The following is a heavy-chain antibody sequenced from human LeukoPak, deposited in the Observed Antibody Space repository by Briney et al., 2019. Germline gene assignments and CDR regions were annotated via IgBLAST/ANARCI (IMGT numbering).Heavy chain of an antibody. CDR3: ARIAVAGKRFVY. CDR2: MNPNSGNT. J-gene: IGHJ4*02. Sequence: ASVKVSCKASGYTFTSYDINWVRQATGQGLEWMGWMNPNSGNTGYAQKFQGRVTITRNTSISTAYMELSSLRSEDTAVYYCARIAVAGKRFVYWGQGTLVTVSS. V-gene: IGHV1-8*03. CDR1: GYTFTSYD. D-gene: IGHD6-19*01.